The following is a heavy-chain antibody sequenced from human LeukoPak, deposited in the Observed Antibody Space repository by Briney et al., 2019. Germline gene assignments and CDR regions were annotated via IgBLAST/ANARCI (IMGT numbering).Heavy chain of an antibody. CDR2: IYYRVTS. D-gene: IGHD5-18*01. CDR1: GDSISTYY. Sequence: SETLSFTCTVSGDSISTYYWSWIRQPPGKGLEWIGYIYYRVTSDYNPSLKSRVTMSVDMSTRQISLKLSSVTAADTAVYYCARGSEYSYGFTGRERTKSRLDYWGQGTLVTVSS. CDR3: ARGSEYSYGFTGRERTKSRLDY. J-gene: IGHJ4*02. V-gene: IGHV4-59*01.